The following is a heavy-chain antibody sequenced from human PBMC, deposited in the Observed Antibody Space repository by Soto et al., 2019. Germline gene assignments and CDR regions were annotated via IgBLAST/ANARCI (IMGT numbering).Heavy chain of an antibody. CDR3: GRACERTTVTRGGMDV. CDR2: VWYGGINK. CDR1: GFSFSTYG. J-gene: IGHJ6*02. V-gene: IGHV3-33*01. D-gene: IGHD4-17*01. Sequence: ESGGGVVQPGRSLRLSCAASGFSFSTYGMHWVRQAPGKGLEWVAVVWYGGINKYYADSVKGRVTISRDDSKNTLYLQMDSLRAEDSAVYYCGRACERTTVTRGGMDVWGQGPTVSVSS.